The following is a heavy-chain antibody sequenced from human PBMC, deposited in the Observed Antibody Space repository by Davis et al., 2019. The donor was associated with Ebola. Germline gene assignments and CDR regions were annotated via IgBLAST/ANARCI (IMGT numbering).Heavy chain of an antibody. CDR1: GFSFSSYA. CDR3: TDYYYYGMDV. J-gene: IGHJ6*02. Sequence: GGSLRLSCAASGFSFSSYAMHWVRQAPGKGLERVAFISYDGRNKYYADSVKGRFTISRDNAKNSLYLQMNSLRAEDTAVYYCTDYYYYGMDVWGQGTTVTVSS. CDR2: ISYDGRNK. V-gene: IGHV3-30*02.